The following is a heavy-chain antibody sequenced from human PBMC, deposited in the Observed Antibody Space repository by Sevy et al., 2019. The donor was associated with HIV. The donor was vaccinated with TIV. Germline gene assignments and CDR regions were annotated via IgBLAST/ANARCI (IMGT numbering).Heavy chain of an antibody. J-gene: IGHJ4*02. CDR1: GGSISSSDSY. CDR2: IHFSGGT. Sequence: SETLSLTCTVSGGSISSSDSYWSWIRQPPGQGREWIGYIHFSGGTYYNPFLKSRVAMSVDTSERQFSLRLSFMTAADTAVYYCANKRGYSHGPFDYWGQGALVTVSS. CDR3: ANKRGYSHGPFDY. V-gene: IGHV4-30-4*01. D-gene: IGHD5-12*01.